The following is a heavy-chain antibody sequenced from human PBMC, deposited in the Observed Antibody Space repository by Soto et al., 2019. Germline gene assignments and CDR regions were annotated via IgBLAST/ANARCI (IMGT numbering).Heavy chain of an antibody. CDR2: INAGNGNT. V-gene: IGHV1-3*01. D-gene: IGHD3-10*01. J-gene: IGHJ4*02. Sequence: GASVKVSCKASGYTFTSYAMHWVRQAPGQRLEWMGWINAGNGNTKYSQKFQGRVTITRDTSASTAYMELSSLRSEDTAVYYCARAGLLWFGDCLGYWGQGTLVTVSS. CDR3: ARAGLLWFGDCLGY. CDR1: GYTFTSYA.